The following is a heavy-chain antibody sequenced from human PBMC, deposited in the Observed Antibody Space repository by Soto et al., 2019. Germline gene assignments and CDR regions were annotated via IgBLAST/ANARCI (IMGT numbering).Heavy chain of an antibody. D-gene: IGHD3-22*01. J-gene: IGHJ6*02. V-gene: IGHV3-33*01. CDR2: IWYDGSNK. CDR1: GFTFSSYG. Sequence: QVQLVESGGGVVQPGRSLRLSGAASGFTFSSYGMHWVRQAPGKGLEWVAVIWYDGSNKYYADSVKGRFTISRDNSKNTLYLQMNSLRAEDTAVYYCAREGWLLPNYYYYGMDVWGQGTTVTVSS. CDR3: AREGWLLPNYYYYGMDV.